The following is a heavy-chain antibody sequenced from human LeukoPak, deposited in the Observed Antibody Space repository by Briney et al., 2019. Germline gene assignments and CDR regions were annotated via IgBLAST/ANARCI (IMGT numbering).Heavy chain of an antibody. CDR3: ARVIVVVVAATRQDYWFAP. CDR1: GGSISSGGYS. V-gene: IGHV4-30-2*01. Sequence: SQTLSLTCAVSGGSISSGGYSWSWIRQPPGKGLEWIGYIYHSGSTYYNPSLKSRVTISVDRSKNQFSLKLSSVTAADTAVYYCARVIVVVVAATRQDYWFAPWGQGTLVTVSS. J-gene: IGHJ5*02. D-gene: IGHD2-15*01. CDR2: IYHSGST.